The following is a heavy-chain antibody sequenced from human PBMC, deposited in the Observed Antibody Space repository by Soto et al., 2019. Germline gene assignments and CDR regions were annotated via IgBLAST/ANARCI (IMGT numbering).Heavy chain of an antibody. J-gene: IGHJ5*02. V-gene: IGHV4-34*01. CDR3: ARGHWFDP. CDR2: INHSGST. Sequence: QVQLQQWGAGLLKPSETLSLTCAVYGGSFSGYYWSWIRQPPGKGLEWIGEINHSGSTNYNPSLKSRVTISVDTSKNQSSLKLSSVTAADTAVYYCARGHWFDPWGQGTLVTVSS. CDR1: GGSFSGYY.